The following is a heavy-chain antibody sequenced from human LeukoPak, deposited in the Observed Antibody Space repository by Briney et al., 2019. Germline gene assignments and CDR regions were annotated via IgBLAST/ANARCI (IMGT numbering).Heavy chain of an antibody. CDR1: GYTFTGYY. D-gene: IGHD6-19*01. CDR2: INPSGGST. V-gene: IGHV1-46*01. Sequence: ASVKVPCKASGYTFTGYYMHWVRQAPGQGLEWMGIINPSGGSTSYAQKFQGRVTMTRDMSTSTVYMELSSLRSEDTAVYYCARDWNSIAVAGVSYFDYWGQGTLVTVSS. CDR3: ARDWNSIAVAGVSYFDY. J-gene: IGHJ4*02.